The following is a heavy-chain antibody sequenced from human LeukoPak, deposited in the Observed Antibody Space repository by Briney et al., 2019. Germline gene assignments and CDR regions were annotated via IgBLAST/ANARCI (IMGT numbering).Heavy chain of an antibody. CDR3: AKALYSGSYWGRTNFDY. V-gene: IGHV3-30*18. J-gene: IGHJ4*02. CDR1: GFTFRSYG. CDR2: ISYDGSNE. Sequence: PGGSLRLSCAASGFTFRSYGMHWVRQAPGKGLEWVAVISYDGSNEYYADSVKGRFTISKDNYKNTLYLQMNSLRAEDTAVYYCAKALYSGSYWGRTNFDYWGQGTLVTVSS. D-gene: IGHD1-26*01.